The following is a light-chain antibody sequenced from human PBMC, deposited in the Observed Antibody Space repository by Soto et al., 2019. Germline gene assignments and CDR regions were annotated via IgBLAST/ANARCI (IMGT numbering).Light chain of an antibody. CDR3: QQSYSSPPT. V-gene: IGKV1-39*01. CDR2: AAS. J-gene: IGKJ1*01. Sequence: DIQMTQSPSSVSASVGDIVIITCLASQSISNHLNWYQQKPGKAPKLLIFAASSLQSGVPSRFSGSRSGPDFTLTISSLQPEDFATYYCQQSYSSPPTFGQGTKV. CDR1: QSISNH.